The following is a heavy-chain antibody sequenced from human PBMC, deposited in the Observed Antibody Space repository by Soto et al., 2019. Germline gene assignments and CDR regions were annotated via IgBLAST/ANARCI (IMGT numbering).Heavy chain of an antibody. CDR2: MNPNSGNT. CDR3: AREGGRGMDV. J-gene: IGHJ6*02. Sequence: QVQLVQSGAEVKKPGASVKVSCKASGYTFTSYDINWVRQATGQGLAWRGWMNPNSGNTGYAQKFHGRVTRTGNTAISTAYMELSSLRCEDTAVDYCAREGGRGMDVWGQGTTVTVSS. D-gene: IGHD3-16*01. CDR1: GYTFTSYD. V-gene: IGHV1-8*01.